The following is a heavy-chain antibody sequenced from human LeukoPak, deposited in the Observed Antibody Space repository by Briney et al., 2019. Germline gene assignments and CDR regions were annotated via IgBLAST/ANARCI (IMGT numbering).Heavy chain of an antibody. V-gene: IGHV3-30*18. CDR1: GFTFSSYG. CDR3: AKDLIRYCSGGSCYFGSYFDY. CDR2: ISYDGSNK. D-gene: IGHD2-15*01. J-gene: IGHJ4*02. Sequence: PGGSLRLSCAASGFTFSSYGMHWVRQAPGKGLEWVAVISYDGSNKYYADSVKDRFTISRDNSKNSLYLQMNSLRAEDTAVYYCAKDLIRYCSGGSCYFGSYFDYWGQGTLVTVSS.